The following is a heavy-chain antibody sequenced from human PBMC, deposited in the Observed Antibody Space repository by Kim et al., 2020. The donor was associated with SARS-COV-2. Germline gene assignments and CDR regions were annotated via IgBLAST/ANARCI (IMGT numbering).Heavy chain of an antibody. D-gene: IGHD3-9*01. J-gene: IGHJ4*02. V-gene: IGHV4-59*13. CDR2: IYYSGST. CDR1: GGSISSYY. CDR3: ARDSKYSLTGYFDY. Sequence: SETLSLTCTVSGGSISSYYWSWIRQPPGKGLEWIGYIYYSGSTNYNPSLKSRVTISVDTSKNQFSLKLSSVTAADTAVYYCARDSKYSLTGYFDYWGQGTLVTVSS.